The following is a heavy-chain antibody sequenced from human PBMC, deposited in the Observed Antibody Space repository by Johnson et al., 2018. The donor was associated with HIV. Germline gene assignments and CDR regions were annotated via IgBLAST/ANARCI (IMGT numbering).Heavy chain of an antibody. D-gene: IGHD3-22*01. V-gene: IGHV3-11*04. Sequence: VQLLESGGGLVKPGGSMRLSCAASGFTFSDYYMSWIRQAPGKGLEWVSYIGSSGNTIYYADSVPGRFTISSNNSKNTLFLQMNSLGAEDTAVYYCVRRFYDSSVFDIWGQGTLVTVSS. CDR3: VRRFYDSSVFDI. CDR2: IGSSGNTI. CDR1: GFTFSDYY. J-gene: IGHJ3*02.